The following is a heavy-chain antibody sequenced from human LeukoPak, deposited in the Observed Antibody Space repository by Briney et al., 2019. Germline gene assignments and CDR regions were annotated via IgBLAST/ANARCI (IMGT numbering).Heavy chain of an antibody. D-gene: IGHD6-13*01. CDR1: GGSFSGYY. J-gene: IGHJ6*02. CDR3: ASGSSSWYFPHYYYGMDV. CDR2: INHSGST. Sequence: SETLSLTCAVYGGSFSGYYWSWIRQPPGKGLEWTGEINHSGSTNYNPSLKSRVTISVDTSKNQFSLKLSSVTAADTAVYYCASGSSSWYFPHYYYGMDVWGQGTTVTVSS. V-gene: IGHV4-34*01.